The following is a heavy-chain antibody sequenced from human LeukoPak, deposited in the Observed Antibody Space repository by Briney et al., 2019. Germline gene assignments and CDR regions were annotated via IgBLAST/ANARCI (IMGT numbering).Heavy chain of an antibody. CDR1: GFTFSTYS. V-gene: IGHV3-48*01. Sequence: GGSLRLSCAASGFTFSTYSMNWVRQAPGKGLKWVSYISSSSTTIYYADSVKGRFTISRDNAKNSLYLQMNSLRAEDTAVYYCARYYNPGGGSYHGAFDIWGQGTMVTVSS. D-gene: IGHD1-26*01. CDR2: ISSSSTTI. J-gene: IGHJ3*02. CDR3: ARYYNPGGGSYHGAFDI.